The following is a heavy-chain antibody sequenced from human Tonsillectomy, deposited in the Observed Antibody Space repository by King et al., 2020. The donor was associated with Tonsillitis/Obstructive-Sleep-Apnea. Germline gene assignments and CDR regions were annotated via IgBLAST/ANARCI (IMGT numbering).Heavy chain of an antibody. J-gene: IGHJ5*02. V-gene: IGHV5-51*01. CDR2: IYPGDSDI. Sequence: VQLVESGAEVKKPGESLKISCTGSGYTFTSHWIHWVRQMPGRGLEWMGIIYPGDSDIRYSPSFQGQVIISADKSISTAYLQWSSLKASDTAMYYCARGPPLYQLLRFDPWGQGTLVTVSS. D-gene: IGHD2-2*01. CDR1: GYTFTSHW. CDR3: ARGPPLYQLLRFDP.